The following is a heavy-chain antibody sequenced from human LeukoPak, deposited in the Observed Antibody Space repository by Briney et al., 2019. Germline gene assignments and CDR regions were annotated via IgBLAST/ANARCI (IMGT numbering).Heavy chain of an antibody. D-gene: IGHD3-16*01. CDR2: IQYTGRS. Sequence: SETLSLTCAVSGDSISGDAFYWTWLRQHPGKGLEWLGYIQYTGRSFPNPSLRSRVAFSVDTSEDRFSLHLTSVTAADTAVYYCARIRRRGQNDYVVGIVDYWGQGTLVTVSS. CDR3: ARIRRRGQNDYVVGIVDY. J-gene: IGHJ4*02. V-gene: IGHV4-31*11. CDR1: GDSISGDAFY.